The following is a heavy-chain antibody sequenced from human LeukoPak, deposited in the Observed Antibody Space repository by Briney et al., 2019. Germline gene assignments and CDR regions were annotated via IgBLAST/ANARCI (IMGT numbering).Heavy chain of an antibody. V-gene: IGHV4-39*01. CDR3: ASHRGQWELPRYYFDY. D-gene: IGHD1-26*01. J-gene: IGHJ4*02. CDR2: ISYSGST. Sequence: KASETLSLTCPVPGGSIRSTIYYWGWIRQPPGKGLEWIGSISYSGSTYYNPSLKSRVTISVDTSKNQFSLKLNSVTAADTAVYFCASHRGQWELPRYYFDYWGQGTLDTVSS. CDR1: GGSIRSTIYY.